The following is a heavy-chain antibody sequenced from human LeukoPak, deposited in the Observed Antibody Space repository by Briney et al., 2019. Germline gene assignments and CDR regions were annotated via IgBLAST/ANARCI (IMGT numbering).Heavy chain of an antibody. CDR2: IYYSGST. CDR3: ARSDGYNPFDY. Sequence: SETLSLTCTVPGGSISSSSYYWGWIRQPPGKGLEWIGSIYYSGSTYYNPSLKSRVTISVDTSKNQFSLKLSSVTAADTAVYYCARSDGYNPFDYWGQGTLVTVPS. D-gene: IGHD5-24*01. CDR1: GGSISSSSYY. V-gene: IGHV4-39*01. J-gene: IGHJ4*02.